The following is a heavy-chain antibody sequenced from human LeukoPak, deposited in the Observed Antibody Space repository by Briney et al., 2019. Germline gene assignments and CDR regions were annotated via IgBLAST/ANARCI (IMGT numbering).Heavy chain of an antibody. Sequence: GASVKVSCKASGYTFTSYGISWVRQAPGQGLEWMGWISAYNGNTNYAQKFQGRVTMTRDTSISTAYMELSRLRSDDTAVYYCARGTQGYCSSTSCYGEDFELVDYWGQGTLVTVSS. CDR2: ISAYNGNT. V-gene: IGHV1-18*01. CDR3: ARGTQGYCSSTSCYGEDFELVDY. CDR1: GYTFTSYG. D-gene: IGHD2-2*01. J-gene: IGHJ4*02.